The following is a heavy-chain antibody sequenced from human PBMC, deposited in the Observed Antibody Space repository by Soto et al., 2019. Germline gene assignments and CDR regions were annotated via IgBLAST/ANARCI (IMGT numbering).Heavy chain of an antibody. J-gene: IGHJ5*02. D-gene: IGHD3-3*01. V-gene: IGHV4-59*01. CDR1: GGSISSYY. CDR3: ARGGFWSGHNWFDP. CDR2: IYYSGST. Sequence: SETLSLTCTASGGSISSYYWSWIRQPPGKGLEWIGYIYYSGSTNYNPSLKSRVTISVDTSKNQFSLKLSSVTAADTAVYYCARGGFWSGHNWFDPWGQGTLVTVSS.